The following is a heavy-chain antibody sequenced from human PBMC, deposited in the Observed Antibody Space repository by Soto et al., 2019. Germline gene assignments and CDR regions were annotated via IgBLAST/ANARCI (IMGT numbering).Heavy chain of an antibody. V-gene: IGHV3-21*01. J-gene: IGHJ6*02. CDR2: ISTSSKYI. CDR3: ARSYFDAGGYRYGMDV. D-gene: IGHD3-22*01. CDR1: GFALGNFS. Sequence: GGSLRLSCSASGFALGNFSMSWVRQAPGRGLEWVSFISTSSKYIYYADSVRGRFTISRDNTDNSLYLQMNTLRAEDTAVYYCARSYFDAGGYRYGMDVWGLGTTVTVSS.